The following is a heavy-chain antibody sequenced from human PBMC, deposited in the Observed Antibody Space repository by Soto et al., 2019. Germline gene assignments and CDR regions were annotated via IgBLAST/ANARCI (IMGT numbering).Heavy chain of an antibody. CDR2: INHSGSP. Sequence: QVQLQQWGAGLLKPSETLSLTCAVNGGSLSGSYWSWIRQPPGKGLEWIGEINHSGSPNYNPSLESRVTISVDTSKNHFSLKLRSVTAADTAVYYCASDQQLVPEDWGQGTLVTVSS. J-gene: IGHJ4*02. V-gene: IGHV4-34*01. CDR1: GGSLSGSY. CDR3: ASDQQLVPED. D-gene: IGHD6-13*01.